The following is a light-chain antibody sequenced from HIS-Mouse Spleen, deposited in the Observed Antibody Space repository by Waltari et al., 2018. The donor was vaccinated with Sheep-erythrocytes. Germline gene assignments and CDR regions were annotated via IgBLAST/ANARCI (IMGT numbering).Light chain of an antibody. CDR1: SSDVGGYNY. Sequence: QSALTQPRSVSGSPGQSVTISCTGTSSDVGGYNYVSWYQQHPGQDPKPMIYDVSKRPAGGPDRCAGSKSGNTASLTISGLQAEDEADYYCCSYAGSYTFVVFGGGTKLTVL. CDR2: DVS. J-gene: IGLJ2*01. V-gene: IGLV2-11*01. CDR3: CSYAGSYTFVV.